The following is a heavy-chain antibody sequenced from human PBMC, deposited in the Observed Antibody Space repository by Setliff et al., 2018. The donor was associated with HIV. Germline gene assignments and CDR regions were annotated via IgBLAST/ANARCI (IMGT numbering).Heavy chain of an antibody. V-gene: IGHV4-39*07. CDR3: AKGAGFYGDYTFDY. J-gene: IGHJ4*02. CDR2: VSYSGST. D-gene: IGHD4-17*01. Sequence: SETLSLTCTVSGGSISSNSYYWGWIRQSPGKGLEWIGSVSYSGSTYYNPSLKSRVTISVDTSKNQFSLTLTSVTAADTAVYYCAKGAGFYGDYTFDYWGQGNLVTVSS. CDR1: GGSISSNSYY.